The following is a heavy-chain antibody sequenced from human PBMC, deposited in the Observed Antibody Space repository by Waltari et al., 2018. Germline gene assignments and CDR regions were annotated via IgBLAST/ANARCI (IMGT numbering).Heavy chain of an antibody. V-gene: IGHV1-69-2*01. CDR3: VTALGDRSSASRPFDV. CDR2: VDPEDGET. Sequence: EVQLLQSGTELKTPGSPVKISCQVSGYRFTDYSIHWVQQAPGKGPQWMGLVDPEDGETIYAERFQGRVTITADTSTETAFMELSSLTSDDTAVYYCVTALGDRSSASRPFDVWGLGTLITVSS. CDR1: GYRFTDYS. D-gene: IGHD3-10*01. J-gene: IGHJ3*01.